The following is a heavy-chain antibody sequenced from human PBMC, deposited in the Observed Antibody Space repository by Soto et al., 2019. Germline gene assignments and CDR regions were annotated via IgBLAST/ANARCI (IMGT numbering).Heavy chain of an antibody. CDR3: ASKGITHYYFDY. V-gene: IGHV1-69*04. CDR1: GYTFTSYG. CDR2: IIPNIGIA. Sequence: GASVKVSCKASGYTFTSYGISWVRQAPGQGLEWMGRIIPNIGIANYAQKFQGRVTITADKSTSTAYMELSSLRSEDTAVYYCASKGITHYYFDYWGQGTLVTVSS. J-gene: IGHJ4*02.